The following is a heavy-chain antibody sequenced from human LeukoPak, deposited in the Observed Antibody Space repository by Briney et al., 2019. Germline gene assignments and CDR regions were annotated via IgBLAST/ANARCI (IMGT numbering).Heavy chain of an antibody. J-gene: IGHJ4*02. D-gene: IGHD5-12*01. V-gene: IGHV4-34*01. CDR1: GGSFSGYY. CDR2: INHSGGT. CDR3: ARHRVATTYSSFDY. Sequence: SETLSLTCAVYGGSFSGYYWSWIRQPPGKGLEWIGEINHSGGTNYNPSLKSRVTISVDTSKNQFSLKLSSVTAADTAVYYCARHRVATTYSSFDYWGQGTLVTVSS.